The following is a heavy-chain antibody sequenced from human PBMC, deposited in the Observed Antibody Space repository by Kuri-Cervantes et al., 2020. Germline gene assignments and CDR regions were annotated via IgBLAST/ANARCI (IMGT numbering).Heavy chain of an antibody. D-gene: IGHD4-17*01. J-gene: IGHJ4*02. V-gene: IGHV3-30*18. Sequence: GESLKISCAASGFTFSSYSMNWVRQAPGKGLEWVAVISYDGSNKYYADSVKGRFTISRDNSKNTLYLQMNSLRAEDTAVYYCANWGDDYGDYFDYWGQGTLVTVSS. CDR1: GFTFSSYS. CDR3: ANWGDDYGDYFDY. CDR2: ISYDGSNK.